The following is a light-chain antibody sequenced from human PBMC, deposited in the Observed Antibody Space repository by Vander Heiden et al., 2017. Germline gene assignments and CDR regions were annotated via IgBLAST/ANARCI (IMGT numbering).Light chain of an antibody. Sequence: SSELTHPPSVSVSPGQTARITCSGDALPKQYAYWYQQKPGQAPVLVIYKDSERPSGIPERFSGSSSGTTVTLTISGVQAEDEADYYCQSADSSGTYVVFGGGTKLTVL. CDR2: KDS. V-gene: IGLV3-25*03. CDR3: QSADSSGTYVV. J-gene: IGLJ2*01. CDR1: ALPKQY.